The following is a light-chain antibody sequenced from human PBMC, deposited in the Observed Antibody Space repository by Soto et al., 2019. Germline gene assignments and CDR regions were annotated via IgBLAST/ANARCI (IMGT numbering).Light chain of an antibody. V-gene: IGLV7-46*01. J-gene: IGLJ1*01. Sequence: QAVVTQQPSLTVSPGGTVTRTCGSSTGAVTSGHYPYWFQQKPGQAPRTLIYDTSNKHSWTPARFSGSLLGGKAALTLSGAQPEDEAEYYCLLSYSDEKVFGTGTKVTAL. CDR2: DTS. CDR1: TGAVTSGHY. CDR3: LLSYSDEKV.